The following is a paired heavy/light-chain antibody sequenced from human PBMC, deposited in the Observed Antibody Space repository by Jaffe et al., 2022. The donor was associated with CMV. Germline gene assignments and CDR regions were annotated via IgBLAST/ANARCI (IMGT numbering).Light chain of an antibody. CDR2: EVS. V-gene: IGKV2-29*02. CDR3: MQGIHPWT. Sequence: DIVMTQTPLSLSVTPGQPASISCKSSQSLLHSDGKTYLYWYLQKPGQSPQLLIYEVSSRFSGVPDRFSGSGSGTDFTLKISRVEAEDVGVYYCMQGIHPWTFGQGTKVEIK. J-gene: IGKJ1*01. CDR1: QSLLHSDGKTY.
Heavy chain of an antibody. Sequence: QLQLQESGPGLVKPSETLSLTCTVSGGSISSSSYYWGWIRQPPGKGLEWIGSIYYSGSTYYNPSLKSRVTISVDTSKNQFSLKLSSVTAADTAVYYCARQRLYYYDSSGYPYRPGFFDYWGQGTLVTVSS. CDR2: IYYSGST. V-gene: IGHV4-39*01. J-gene: IGHJ4*02. CDR3: ARQRLYYYDSSGYPYRPGFFDY. D-gene: IGHD3-22*01. CDR1: GGSISSSSYY.